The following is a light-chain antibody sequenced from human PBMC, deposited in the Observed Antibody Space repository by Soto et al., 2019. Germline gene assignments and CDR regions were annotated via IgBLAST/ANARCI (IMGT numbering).Light chain of an antibody. V-gene: IGKV3-15*01. CDR3: QQYKNWPTIT. CDR1: QSVGSN. CDR2: GAS. Sequence: ELVMTQSPATLSVSPWERATVSCRASQSVGSNLAWYQQKPGQSHRLIIYGASTRATGIPARFSGGGSGTEFTLTISSLQSEDFAVYYCQQYKNWPTITFGQGTRLEIK. J-gene: IGKJ5*01.